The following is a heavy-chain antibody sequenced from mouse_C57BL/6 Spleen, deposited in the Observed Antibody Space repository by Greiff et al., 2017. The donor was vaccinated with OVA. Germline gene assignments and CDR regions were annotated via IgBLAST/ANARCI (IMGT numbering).Heavy chain of an antibody. D-gene: IGHD1-1*01. J-gene: IGHJ1*03. V-gene: IGHV2-6-1*01. CDR3: ARQVYYYGSSYGYFDV. CDR2: IWSDGST. CDR1: GFSLTSYG. Sequence: QVQLKESGPGLVAPSQSLSITCTVSGFSLTSYGVHWVRQPPGKGLEWLVVIWSDGSTTYNSALISSLSLSKDNSKSQVFLKRNSLQTEDEAMYDCARQVYYYGSSYGYFDVWGTGTTVTVSS.